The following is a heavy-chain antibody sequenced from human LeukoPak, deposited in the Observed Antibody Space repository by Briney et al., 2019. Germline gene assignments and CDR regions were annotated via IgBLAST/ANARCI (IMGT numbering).Heavy chain of an antibody. Sequence: PGGSLRLSCAASGFTFSSYSMNWVRQAPGKGLEWVSYISSSSSTIYYADSVKGRFTISRDNAKNSLYLQMNSLRAEDTAVYYCARATTVVTGYFDYWGQGTLVTVSS. J-gene: IGHJ4*02. CDR1: GFTFSSYS. CDR3: ARATTVVTGYFDY. D-gene: IGHD4-23*01. CDR2: ISSSSSTI. V-gene: IGHV3-48*01.